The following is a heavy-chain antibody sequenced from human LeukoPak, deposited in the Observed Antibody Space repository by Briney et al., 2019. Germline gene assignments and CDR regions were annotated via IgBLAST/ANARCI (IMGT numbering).Heavy chain of an antibody. CDR2: ISAYNGNT. D-gene: IGHD6-13*01. V-gene: IGHV1-18*01. CDR3: ARDLPIAAAGTIHYYYYYGMDV. J-gene: IGHJ6*02. Sequence: ASVNVSCKASGYTFTSYGVRWVRKAPGQGLEWVGWISAYNGNTNYAQKLQGGVTMTTDTSTSTAYMELRSLRSDDTAVYYCARDLPIAAAGTIHYYYYYGMDVWGQGTTVTVSS. CDR1: GYTFTSYG.